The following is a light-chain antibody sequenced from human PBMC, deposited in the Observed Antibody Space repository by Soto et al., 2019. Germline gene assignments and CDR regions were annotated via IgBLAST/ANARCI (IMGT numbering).Light chain of an antibody. CDR3: CSYAGSSTSHVV. CDR2: EGS. CDR1: SSDVGSYNL. J-gene: IGLJ2*01. Sequence: QSALTQPASVSGSPGQSITISCTGTSSDVGSYNLVSWYQQHPRKAPKLMIYEGSKRPSGVSYRFSGSKSGNTASLTISGLQAEDEAAYYCCSYAGSSTSHVVFGGGTKLTVL. V-gene: IGLV2-23*01.